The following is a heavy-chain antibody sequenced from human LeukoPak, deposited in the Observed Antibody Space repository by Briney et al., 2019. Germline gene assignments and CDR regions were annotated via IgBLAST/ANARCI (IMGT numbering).Heavy chain of an antibody. CDR1: AGSITSGGYS. CDR2: IYHSGSN. V-gene: IGHV4-30-2*01. CDR3: GRGPLHYYGSGSYRFDY. D-gene: IGHD3-10*01. J-gene: IGHJ4*02. Sequence: SQSLSLTYAVAAGSITSGGYSWSWIREPPGKGLHWFGYIYHSGSNYYNPSLKSRITISVDRSKTQFPLKLSSVTAADTAVYYCGRGPLHYYGSGSYRFDYWGQGTLVTVSS.